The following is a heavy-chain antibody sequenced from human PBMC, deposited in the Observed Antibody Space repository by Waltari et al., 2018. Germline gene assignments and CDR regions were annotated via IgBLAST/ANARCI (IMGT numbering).Heavy chain of an antibody. V-gene: IGHV3-74*01. D-gene: IGHD6-19*01. CDR2: ISMDGSIV. Sequence: EVQLVESGGGLVQPGGSLRLSCAASGFTFSHSWMYWVRQSPGKGMVWVSRISMDGSIVNYADSVKCRFTISRDNAKSKLFLQMNSLRVDDTALYYCVTTGVAGFYWGQGTRVTVSS. CDR3: VTTGVAGFY. CDR1: GFTFSHSW. J-gene: IGHJ4*02.